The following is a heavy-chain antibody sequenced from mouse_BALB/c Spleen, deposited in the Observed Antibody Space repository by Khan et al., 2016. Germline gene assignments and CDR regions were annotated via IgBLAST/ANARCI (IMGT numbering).Heavy chain of an antibody. J-gene: IGHJ3*01. CDR2: IWADGRT. CDR3: ASDYDGFAY. V-gene: IGHV2-6-7*01. CDR1: GFSLTGYG. Sequence: QVQLKESGPGLVAPSQSLSITCTVSGFSLTGYGVNWVRQPPGKGLEWLGKIWADGRTDYNSVLKSRVSTSKDNSKSQVVLKMNRLQQDDTANYYCASDYDGFAYWGQGTLGIVSA. D-gene: IGHD2-12*01.